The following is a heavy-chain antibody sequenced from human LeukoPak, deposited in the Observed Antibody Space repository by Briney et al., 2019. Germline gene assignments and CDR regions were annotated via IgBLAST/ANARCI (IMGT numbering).Heavy chain of an antibody. D-gene: IGHD1-26*01. CDR2: INPSSSTI. CDR3: AKDVWDN. J-gene: IGHJ4*02. Sequence: PGGSLRLSCEASGFTFSGYSMNWVRQAPGKGLEWVAYINPSSSTIYYADSVKGRFTISRDNAKNSLYLQMNSLRAEDTAVYYCAKDVWDNWGQGTLVTVSS. V-gene: IGHV3-48*01. CDR1: GFTFSGYS.